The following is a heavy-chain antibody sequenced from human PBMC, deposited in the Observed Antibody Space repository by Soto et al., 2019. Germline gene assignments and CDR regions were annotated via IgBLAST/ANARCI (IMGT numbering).Heavy chain of an antibody. CDR2: IYSDNNT. CDR3: ARHYSAMGV. J-gene: IGHJ6*04. CDR1: GFTVSSDS. Sequence: EVQLVETGGDLIQPGGSLRLSCAASGFTVSSDSMTWVRQAPGKGLEWISIIYSDNNTDYADSVKGRFSISSKTSKNILYLQMNSLRAEDTAEYYCARHYSAMGVWGKGTTVTVAS. V-gene: IGHV3-53*02.